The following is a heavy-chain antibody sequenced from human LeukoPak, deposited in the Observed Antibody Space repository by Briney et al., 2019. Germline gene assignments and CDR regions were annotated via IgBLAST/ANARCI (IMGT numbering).Heavy chain of an antibody. Sequence: SETLSLTCAVYGGSFSGYYWSWIRQPPGKGLEWIGEINHSGSTNYNPSLKSRVTISVDTSKNQFSLKLSSVTAADTAVYYCARPVSAYYGSGSRFYWGQGTLVTVSS. CDR3: ARPVSAYYGSGSRFY. CDR1: GGSFSGYY. D-gene: IGHD3-10*01. J-gene: IGHJ4*02. V-gene: IGHV4-34*01. CDR2: INHSGST.